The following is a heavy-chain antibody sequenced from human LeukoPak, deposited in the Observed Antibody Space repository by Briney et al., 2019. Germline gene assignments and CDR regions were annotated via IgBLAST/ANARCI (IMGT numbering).Heavy chain of an antibody. V-gene: IGHV1-2*02. Sequence: GSVKVSCKASGYTFTGYYMHWVRQAPGQGLEWMGWINPNSGGTNYAQKFQGRVTMTRDTSISTAYMELSRLRSDDTAVYYCARDRMMVRGVISHYYMDVWGKGTTVTVSS. CDR1: GYTFTGYY. CDR2: INPNSGGT. D-gene: IGHD3-10*01. J-gene: IGHJ6*03. CDR3: ARDRMMVRGVISHYYMDV.